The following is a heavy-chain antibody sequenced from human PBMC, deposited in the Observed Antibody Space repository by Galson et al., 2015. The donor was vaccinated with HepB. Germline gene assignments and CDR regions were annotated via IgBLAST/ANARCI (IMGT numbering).Heavy chain of an antibody. CDR3: VTDSSLYFDRLSLDY. Sequence: SLRLSCAASGFTFSNAWMSWVRQAPGKGLEWVGRIKGTTDGVTTEYAAPVKGRFTISRDDSKSTLYLEMNSLKTEDTAVYYCVTDSSLYFDRLSLDYWGQGTLVTVSS. V-gene: IGHV3-15*01. J-gene: IGHJ4*02. CDR1: GFTFSNAW. CDR2: IKGTTDGVTT. D-gene: IGHD3-22*01.